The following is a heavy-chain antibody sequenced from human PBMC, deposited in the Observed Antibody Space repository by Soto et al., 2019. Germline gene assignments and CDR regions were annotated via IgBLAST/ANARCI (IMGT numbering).Heavy chain of an antibody. CDR3: ARPRITMVRGVIIPWFDP. CDR1: GYTFTNYG. V-gene: IGHV1-18*01. CDR2: INVYNGNT. D-gene: IGHD3-10*01. J-gene: IGHJ5*02. Sequence: ASVKVSCKASGYTFTNYGISWVRQAPGQGLEWMGWINVYNGNTKYAQKVQGRVTMTTDTSTSTAYMELRSLRSEDTAVYYCARPRITMVRGVIIPWFDPWGQGTLVTVSS.